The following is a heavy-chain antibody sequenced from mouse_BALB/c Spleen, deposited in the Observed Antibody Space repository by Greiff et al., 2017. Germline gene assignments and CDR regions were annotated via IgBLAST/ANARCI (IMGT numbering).Heavy chain of an antibody. CDR1: GYTFTSYW. CDR2: INPSNGRT. D-gene: IGHD4-1*01. V-gene: IGHV1S81*02. J-gene: IGHJ4*01. Sequence: VQLQQSGAELVKPGASVKLSCKASGYTFTSYWMHWVKQRPGQGLEWIGEINPSNGRTNYNEKFKSKATLTVDKSSSTAYMQLSSLTSEDSAVYYCASNWDGKAMDYWGQGTSVTVSS. CDR3: ASNWDGKAMDY.